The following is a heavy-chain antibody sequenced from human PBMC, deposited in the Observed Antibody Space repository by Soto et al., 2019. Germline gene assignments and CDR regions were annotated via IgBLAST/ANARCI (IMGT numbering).Heavy chain of an antibody. CDR3: ARDPGFDPFGEFSYMDV. CDR2: ISSSSSYI. V-gene: IGHV3-21*01. Sequence: GGSLRLSCAASGFTFSSYSMNWVRQAPGKGLEWVSSISSSSSYIYYADSVKGRFTISRDNAKNSLYLQMNSLRAEDTAVYYCARDPGFDPFGEFSYMDVWGKGTTVTVSS. CDR1: GFTFSSYS. D-gene: IGHD3-10*01. J-gene: IGHJ6*03.